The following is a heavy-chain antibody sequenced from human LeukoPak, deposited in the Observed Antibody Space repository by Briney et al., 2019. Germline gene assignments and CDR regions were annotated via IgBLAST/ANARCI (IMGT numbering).Heavy chain of an antibody. Sequence: ASVKVSCKASGYTFTGYYMHWVRQAPGQGLEWMGWINPNSGGTNYAQKFQGRVTMTRDTSISTAYMELSRLRSEDTAVYYCARADYGDSYWYFDLWGRGTLVTVSS. J-gene: IGHJ2*01. CDR3: ARADYGDSYWYFDL. V-gene: IGHV1-2*02. D-gene: IGHD4-17*01. CDR1: GYTFTGYY. CDR2: INPNSGGT.